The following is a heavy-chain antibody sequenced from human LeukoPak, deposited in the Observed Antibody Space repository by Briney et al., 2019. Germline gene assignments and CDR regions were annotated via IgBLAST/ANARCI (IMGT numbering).Heavy chain of an antibody. CDR1: GYSFTTYW. CDR2: IYPGDSDT. J-gene: IGHJ4*02. Sequence: GESLKISCEGSGYSFTTYWIVWVRQMPGKGLEWVGIIYPGDSDTRYSPSFQGQVTISADKSITTAYLQWSSLTASDTAMYYCARGGYSGYESDYWGQGTLVTVSS. CDR3: ARGGYSGYESDY. V-gene: IGHV5-51*01. D-gene: IGHD5-12*01.